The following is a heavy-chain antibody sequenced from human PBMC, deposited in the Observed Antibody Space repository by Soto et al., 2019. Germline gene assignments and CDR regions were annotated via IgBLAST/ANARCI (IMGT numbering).Heavy chain of an antibody. CDR2: INSDGSST. V-gene: IGHV3-74*01. J-gene: IGHJ4*02. D-gene: IGHD1-26*01. Sequence: LRLSCAASGFTFSSYWMHWVRQAPGKGLVWVSRINSDGSSTNYADFAKGRFTISRDNAKNTLYLQMNSLRVEDTAVYYCSRVGGSTWHWGQGTLVTVSS. CDR1: GFTFSSYW. CDR3: SRVGGSTWH.